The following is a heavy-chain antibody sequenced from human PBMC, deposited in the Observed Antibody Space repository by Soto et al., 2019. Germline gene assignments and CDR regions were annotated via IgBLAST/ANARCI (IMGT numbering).Heavy chain of an antibody. CDR3: ARDAVAGRSYYYYGMDV. D-gene: IGHD6-19*01. V-gene: IGHV4-31*03. Sequence: SETLSLTCTVSGGSISSGGYYWSWIRQHPGKCLEWIGYIYYSGSTYYNPSLKSRVTISVDTSKNQFSLKLSSVTAADTAVYYCARDAVAGRSYYYYGMDVWGQGTTVTVSS. CDR1: GGSISSGGYY. CDR2: IYYSGST. J-gene: IGHJ6*02.